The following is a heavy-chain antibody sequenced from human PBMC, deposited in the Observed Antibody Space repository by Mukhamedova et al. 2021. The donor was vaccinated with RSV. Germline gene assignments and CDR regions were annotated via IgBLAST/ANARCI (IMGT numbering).Heavy chain of an antibody. D-gene: IGHD3-22*01. Sequence: YMGYADSVKGRFTISRDNARESRYLQMNSLRVEDTAVYYCVTVSGDGYYFDNWGQGTLVTVSS. CDR3: VTVSGDGYYFDN. J-gene: IGHJ4*02. CDR2: YM. V-gene: IGHV3-21*04.